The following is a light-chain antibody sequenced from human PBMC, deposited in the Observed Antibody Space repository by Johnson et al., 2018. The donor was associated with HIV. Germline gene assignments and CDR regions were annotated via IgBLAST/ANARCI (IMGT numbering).Light chain of an antibody. CDR1: GSNIGNSY. J-gene: IGLJ1*01. CDR2: KNN. V-gene: IGLV1-51*02. Sequence: QSVLTQPPSVSAAPGQKVTISCSGSGSNIGNSYISWYQLLPGSPPKLLIFKNNERPSGIPDRFSGSKSGTSATLDITGLQTGAEADYYCATWDTSLSAGGVFGTGTKVAVL. CDR3: ATWDTSLSAGGV.